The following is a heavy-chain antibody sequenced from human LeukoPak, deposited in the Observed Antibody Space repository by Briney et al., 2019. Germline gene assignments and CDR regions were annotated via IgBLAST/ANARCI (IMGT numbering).Heavy chain of an antibody. V-gene: IGHV3-15*01. D-gene: IGHD2-2*01. Sequence: GGSLRLSCAASGFTFTDAWMSWVRQAPGKGLEWVGRIKSKTAGGTTDYAAPVKGRFTISRDDSKNTVYLQMNSLKTEDTAVYYCTTDSPLGIVVIPAGNDAFDIWGQGTVVTVSS. CDR1: GFTFTDAW. J-gene: IGHJ3*02. CDR2: IKSKTAGGTT. CDR3: TTDSPLGIVVIPAGNDAFDI.